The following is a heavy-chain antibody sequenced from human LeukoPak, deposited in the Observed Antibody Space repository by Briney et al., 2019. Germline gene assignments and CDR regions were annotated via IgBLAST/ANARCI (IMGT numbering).Heavy chain of an antibody. Sequence: GGSLRLSCAASGFTFSSYGMHWVRQAPGKGLEWVAFIRYDGSNKYYADSVKGRFTISRDNSKNTLYLQMNSLRAEDSAVYYCASFGGYNLYYYYMDVWGKGTTVTVSS. V-gene: IGHV3-30*02. CDR2: IRYDGSNK. D-gene: IGHD3-16*01. CDR1: GFTFSSYG. CDR3: ASFGGYNLYYYYMDV. J-gene: IGHJ6*03.